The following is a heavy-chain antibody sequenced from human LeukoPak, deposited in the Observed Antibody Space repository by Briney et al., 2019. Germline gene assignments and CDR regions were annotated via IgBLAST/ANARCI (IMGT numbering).Heavy chain of an antibody. D-gene: IGHD1-1*01. CDR3: ARADREDAYNHRIDC. J-gene: IGHJ4*02. CDR1: GGSITSSSHC. V-gene: IGHV4-39*01. Sequence: PSETLSPTCTVSGGSITSSSHCWGCVCQPPGEGLGWIRSIFNSGDTYYDPSLKSRVTISVDTSKNLFSLKLSSVTAADTAVYYCARADREDAYNHRIDCWGQGTLVTVSS. CDR2: IFNSGDT.